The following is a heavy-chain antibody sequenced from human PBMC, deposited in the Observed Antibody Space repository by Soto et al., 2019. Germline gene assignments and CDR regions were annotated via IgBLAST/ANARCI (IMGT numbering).Heavy chain of an antibody. V-gene: IGHV3-30*18. Sequence: GGSLRLSCAASGFTFSSYGMHWVRQAPGKGLEWVAVISYDGSNKYYAGSVKGRFTISRDNSKNTLYLQMNSLRAEDTAVYYCAKVFYDSGTTFFGVDVWGQGTTVTVSS. CDR2: ISYDGSNK. D-gene: IGHD3-10*01. CDR1: GFTFSSYG. J-gene: IGHJ6*02. CDR3: AKVFYDSGTTFFGVDV.